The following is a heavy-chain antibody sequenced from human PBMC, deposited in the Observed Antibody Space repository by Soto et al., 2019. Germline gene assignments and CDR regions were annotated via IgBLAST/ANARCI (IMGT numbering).Heavy chain of an antibody. V-gene: IGHV1-2*04. J-gene: IGHJ6*04. CDR2: INPNSGGT. D-gene: IGHD2-15*01. CDR3: ARDSVGGGYGLDV. Sequence: ASVKVSCKASGYTFTGYYMHWVRQAPGQGLEWMGWINPNSGGTNYAQKFQGLVTMTRDTSISTAYMEPSRLRSDDTAVYYCARDSVGGGYGLDVWGKGTTVTVSS. CDR1: GYTFTGYY.